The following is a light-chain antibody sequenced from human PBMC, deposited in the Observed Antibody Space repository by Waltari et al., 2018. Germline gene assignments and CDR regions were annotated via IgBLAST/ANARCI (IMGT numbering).Light chain of an antibody. V-gene: IGKV1-5*03. CDR2: KAS. CDR1: QSIRTG. CDR3: QQYNSYSLT. J-gene: IGKJ3*01. Sequence: TCRASQSIRTGLAWYQQKPGKGPKLLIYKASRLESGVPSRFSGSGSGTEFTLTISSLQPDDFATYYCQQYNSYSLTFGPGTKVDIK.